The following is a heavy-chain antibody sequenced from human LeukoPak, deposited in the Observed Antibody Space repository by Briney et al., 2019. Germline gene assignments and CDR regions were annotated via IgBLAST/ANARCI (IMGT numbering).Heavy chain of an antibody. CDR3: AKDRFRSSGWYQYYYYGMDV. CDR2: ISWNSGSI. V-gene: IGHV3-9*01. CDR1: GFTFDDYA. Sequence: GGSLRLSCAASGFTFDDYAMHWVRQVPGKGLEWVSGISWNSGSIGYADSVKGRFTISRDNAKNSLYLQMNSLRAEDTALYYCAKDRFRSSGWYQYYYYGMDVWGQGTTVTVSS. J-gene: IGHJ6*02. D-gene: IGHD6-19*01.